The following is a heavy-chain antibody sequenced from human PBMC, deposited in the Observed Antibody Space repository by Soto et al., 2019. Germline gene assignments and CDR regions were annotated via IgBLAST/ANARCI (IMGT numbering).Heavy chain of an antibody. Sequence: QENLVESGGGVVQPGRSLRVSCAGSGFTFSFYAIHWVRQAPGRGLEWVAVISYDGHTAYYADSVKGRFTISRDNSKNSVFLQMNSLRPEDTAMYYCARDLENVHGDYYVFGMDVWGRGTTVTVSS. CDR1: GFTFSFYA. V-gene: IGHV3-30-3*01. D-gene: IGHD4-17*01. J-gene: IGHJ6*02. CDR3: ARDLENVHGDYYVFGMDV. CDR2: ISYDGHTA.